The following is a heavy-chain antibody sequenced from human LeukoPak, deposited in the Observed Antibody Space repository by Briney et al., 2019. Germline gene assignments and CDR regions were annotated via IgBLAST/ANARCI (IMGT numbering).Heavy chain of an antibody. CDR1: GFTFSSYA. CDR3: ARVRGAYSSSSPVDY. D-gene: IGHD6-6*01. Sequence: GGSLRLSCAASGFTFSSYAMSWVRQAPGKGLEWVSAISGSGGSTYYADSVKGRFTISRDNSKNTLYLQMNSLRAEDTAVYYCARVRGAYSSSSPVDYWGQGTLVTVSS. CDR2: ISGSGGST. V-gene: IGHV3-23*01. J-gene: IGHJ4*02.